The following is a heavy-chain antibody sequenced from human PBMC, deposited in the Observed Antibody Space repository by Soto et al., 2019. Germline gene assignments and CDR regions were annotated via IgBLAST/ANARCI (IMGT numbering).Heavy chain of an antibody. D-gene: IGHD3-22*01. Sequence: GASVKVSCKASGGTFSSYAISWVRQAPGQGLEWMGGIIPIFGTANYAQKFQGRVTITADESTSTAYMELSSLRSEDTAVYYCAIYSTKDAYYDNSGSYGMDLWGQGTTVTVSS. CDR2: IIPIFGTA. V-gene: IGHV1-69*13. CDR3: AIYSTKDAYYDNSGSYGMDL. CDR1: GGTFSSYA. J-gene: IGHJ6*02.